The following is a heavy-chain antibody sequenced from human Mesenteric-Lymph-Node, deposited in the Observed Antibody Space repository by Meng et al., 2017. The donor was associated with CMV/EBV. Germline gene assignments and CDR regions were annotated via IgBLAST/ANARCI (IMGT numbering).Heavy chain of an antibody. CDR2: ISAYNGNT. CDR1: TFTSYG. V-gene: IGHV1-18*01. J-gene: IGHJ4*02. D-gene: IGHD2-2*01. CDR3: ARGPKFIVVVPAAMTFDY. Sequence: TFTSYGSSWVRPAPGQGLEWMGWISAYNGNTNYAQKLQGRVTMTTDTSTSTAYMELRSLRSDDTAVYYCARGPKFIVVVPAAMTFDYWGQGTLVTVSS.